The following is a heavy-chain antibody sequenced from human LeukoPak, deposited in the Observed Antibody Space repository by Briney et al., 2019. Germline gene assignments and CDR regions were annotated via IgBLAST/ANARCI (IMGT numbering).Heavy chain of an antibody. CDR1: GFTFSSYW. V-gene: IGHV3-7*01. J-gene: IGHJ4*02. D-gene: IGHD5-18*01. CDR3: ARDVVDTAYDY. CDR2: IKQDGSEK. Sequence: PGGALRLSCAASGFTFSSYWMSWVRPAPGKGLEWVANIKQDGSEKYYVDSVKGRFTISRDNAKNSLYLQMNSLRAEDTAVYYCARDVVDTAYDYWGQGTLVTVSS.